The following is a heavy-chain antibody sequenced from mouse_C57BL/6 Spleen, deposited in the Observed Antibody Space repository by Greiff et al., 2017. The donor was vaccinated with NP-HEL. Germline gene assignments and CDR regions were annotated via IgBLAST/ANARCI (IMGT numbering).Heavy chain of an antibody. CDR3: AGGYFKRFAY. D-gene: IGHD2-14*01. CDR2: IYPGDGDT. J-gene: IGHJ3*01. CDR1: GYAFSSSW. V-gene: IGHV1-82*01. Sequence: VQLQQSGPELVKPGASVKISCKASGYAFSSSWMNWVKQRPGKGLEWIGRIYPGDGDTNYNGKFKGKATLTADKSSSTAYMQLSSLTSEDSAVYFCAGGYFKRFAYWGQGTLVTVSA.